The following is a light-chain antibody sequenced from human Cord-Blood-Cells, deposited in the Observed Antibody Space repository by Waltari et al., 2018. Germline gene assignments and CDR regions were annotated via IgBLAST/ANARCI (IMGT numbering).Light chain of an antibody. V-gene: IGLV2-14*01. CDR2: EVS. CDR1: SSDVGGSNY. Sequence: QSALTQPASVSGSPGQSITISCPGTSSDVGGSNYVSWYQQHPGKAPKLMVYEVSNRPSGGSNRFAGSKSGHTASLTISGLQAEDEADYYCSSYTSSSTVVFGGGTKLTVL. J-gene: IGLJ2*01. CDR3: SSYTSSSTVV.